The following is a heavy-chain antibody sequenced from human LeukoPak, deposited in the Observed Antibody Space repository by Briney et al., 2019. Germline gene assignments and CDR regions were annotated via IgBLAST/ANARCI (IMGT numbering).Heavy chain of an antibody. V-gene: IGHV3-21*01. Sequence: GGSLRLSCAASGFTFSSYWMNWARQAPGKGLEWVSSISSSSSYIYYADSVKGRFTISRDNAKNSLYLQMNSLRAEDTAVYYCATYSSGPVHFDYWGQGTLVTVSS. J-gene: IGHJ4*02. D-gene: IGHD3-22*01. CDR1: GFTFSSYW. CDR3: ATYSSGPVHFDY. CDR2: ISSSSSYI.